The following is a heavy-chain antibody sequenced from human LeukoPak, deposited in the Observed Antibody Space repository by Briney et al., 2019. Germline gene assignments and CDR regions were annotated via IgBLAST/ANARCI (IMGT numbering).Heavy chain of an antibody. CDR1: GYTFTGYY. J-gene: IGHJ4*02. CDR3: AREWRQQQLALGY. D-gene: IGHD6-13*01. V-gene: IGHV1-2*02. Sequence: ASVKVSCKASGYTFTGYYMHWVRQAPGQGLEWMGWINPSSGDTNYVREFQGRVTMTRDTSISTAYMEMSSLRFDDTAVYFCAREWRQQQLALGYWGQGTLVTVSS. CDR2: INPSSGDT.